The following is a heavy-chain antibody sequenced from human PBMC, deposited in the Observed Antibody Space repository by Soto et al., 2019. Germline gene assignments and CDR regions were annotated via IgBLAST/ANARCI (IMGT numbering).Heavy chain of an antibody. V-gene: IGHV4-61*01. CDR1: GGSVSSGSYY. J-gene: IGHJ4*02. CDR3: ARFSFRRGPFDD. Sequence: PSETLSLTCTVSGGSVSSGSYYWSWIRQPPGKGLEWIGYIYYSGSTNYNPSLKSRVTISVDTSKNQFSLKLSSVTAADTAVYYCARFSFRRGPFDDWGQGTLVTVSS. CDR2: IYYSGST.